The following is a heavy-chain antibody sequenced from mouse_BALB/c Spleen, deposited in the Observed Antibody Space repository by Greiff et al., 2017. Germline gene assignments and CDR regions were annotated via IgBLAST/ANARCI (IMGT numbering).Heavy chain of an antibody. CDR1: GYTFTSYY. J-gene: IGHJ2*01. CDR2: INPSNGGT. CDR3: TREGNWDGYFDY. Sequence: VQLQQSGAELVKPGASVKLSCKASGYTFTSYYMYWVKQRPGQGLEWIGEINPSNGGTNFNEKFKSKATLTVDKSSSTAYMQLSSLTSEDSAVYYCTREGNWDGYFDYWGQGTTLTVSS. V-gene: IGHV1S81*02. D-gene: IGHD4-1*01.